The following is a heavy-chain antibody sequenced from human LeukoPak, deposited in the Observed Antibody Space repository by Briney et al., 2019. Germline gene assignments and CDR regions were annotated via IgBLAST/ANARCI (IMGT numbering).Heavy chain of an antibody. D-gene: IGHD3-10*01. CDR2: INPNSGGT. CDR1: GYTFTGYY. V-gene: IGHV1-2*06. CDR3: ARKVAGSYLEEYFDY. J-gene: IGHJ4*02. Sequence: ASVKVPCKASGYTFTGYYMHWVRQAPGQGLEWMGRINPNSGGTNYAQKFQGRVTMTRDTSISTAYMELSRLRSDDTAVYYCARKVAGSYLEEYFDYWGQGTLVTVSS.